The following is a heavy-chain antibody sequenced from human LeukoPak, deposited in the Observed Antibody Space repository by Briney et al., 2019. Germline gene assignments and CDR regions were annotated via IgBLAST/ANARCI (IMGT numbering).Heavy chain of an antibody. J-gene: IGHJ4*02. CDR2: ISYDGSNK. CDR1: GFTFSSYA. D-gene: IGHD5-24*01. Sequence: GRSLRLSCAASGFTFSSYAMHWVRQAPGTGLEWVAVISYDGSNKYYADSVKSRFTISRDNSKNTLYLQMNSLRAEDTAVYYCARDREMATIWRIWYYFDYWGQGTLVTVSS. CDR3: ARDREMATIWRIWYYFDY. V-gene: IGHV3-30-3*01.